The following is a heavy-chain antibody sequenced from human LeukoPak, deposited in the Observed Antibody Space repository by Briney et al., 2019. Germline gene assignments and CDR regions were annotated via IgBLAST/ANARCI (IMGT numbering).Heavy chain of an antibody. CDR3: ARDCSGSSCYWIH. CDR1: GYTFSSYG. V-gene: IGHV1-18*01. CDR2: ISAYNGNT. D-gene: IGHD2-15*01. Sequence: ASVTVSFTASGYTFSSYGISWVRQAPGQGLEWLGYISAYNGNTNYAQKVQGRITMTTDTSTSTAYMEMRSLRSDDTAVYYCARDCSGSSCYWIHWGQGTLVTVSS. J-gene: IGHJ4*02.